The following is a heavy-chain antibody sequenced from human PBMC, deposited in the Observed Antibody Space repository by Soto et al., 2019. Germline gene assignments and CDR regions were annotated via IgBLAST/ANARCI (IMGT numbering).Heavy chain of an antibody. V-gene: IGHV1-18*04. CDR2: ISAYTGKT. D-gene: IGHD1-26*01. CDR3: ARDLDSGSYYFDY. J-gene: IGHJ4*02. Sequence: QVQLVQSGAEVKKPGASLKVSCKASGYTFSSYGISWVRQAPGQGLEWMGWISAYTGKTNYAQKLQCRVTMTTDTSTSTAYMEVRSLRSDDTAVYYCARDLDSGSYYFDYWGQGTLVTVSS. CDR1: GYTFSSYG.